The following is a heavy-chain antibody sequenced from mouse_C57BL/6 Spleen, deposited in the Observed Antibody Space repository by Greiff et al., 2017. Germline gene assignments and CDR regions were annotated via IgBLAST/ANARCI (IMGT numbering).Heavy chain of an antibody. CDR2: IDPSDSET. CDR3: ARRGYGSSPWFAY. V-gene: IGHV1-52*01. Sequence: VQLQQPGAELVRPGSSVKLSCKASGYTFTSYWMHWVKQRPIQGLEWIGNIDPSDSETHYNQKFKDKATLTVDKSSSTAYMQLSSLTSEDSAVYYGARRGYGSSPWFAYWGQGTLVTVSA. D-gene: IGHD1-1*01. J-gene: IGHJ3*01. CDR1: GYTFTSYW.